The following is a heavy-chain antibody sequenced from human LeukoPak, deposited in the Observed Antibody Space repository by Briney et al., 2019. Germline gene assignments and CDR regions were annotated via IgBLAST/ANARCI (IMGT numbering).Heavy chain of an antibody. V-gene: IGHV3-33*01. J-gene: IGHJ3*02. D-gene: IGHD2-15*01. CDR2: IWYDGSND. Sequence: GRSLRRSCAASGFTFSSYGMHWVRQAPGKGLEWVAVIWYDGSNDYYANSVKGRFTISRDNSKNTLYLQMNSLRAEDTAVYFCARKNTQDAFDIWGQGTMVTVSS. CDR1: GFTFSSYG. CDR3: ARKNTQDAFDI.